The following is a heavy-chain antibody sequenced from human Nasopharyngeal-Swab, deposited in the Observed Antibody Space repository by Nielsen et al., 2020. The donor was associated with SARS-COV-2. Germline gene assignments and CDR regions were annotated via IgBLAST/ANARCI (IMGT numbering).Heavy chain of an antibody. CDR1: GFTFSSYA. Sequence: GEYLKISCAASGFTFSSYAMHWVRQAPGKGLEWVAVISYDGSNKYYADSVKGRFTISRDNSKNTLYLQMNSLRAEDTAVYYCAPRWGGSGWYLDYWGQGTLVTVSS. CDR3: APRWGGSGWYLDY. CDR2: ISYDGSNK. V-gene: IGHV3-30-3*01. D-gene: IGHD6-19*01. J-gene: IGHJ4*02.